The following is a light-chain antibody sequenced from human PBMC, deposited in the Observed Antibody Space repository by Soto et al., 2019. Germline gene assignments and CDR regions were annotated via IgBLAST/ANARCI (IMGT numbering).Light chain of an antibody. CDR3: LQRSDWLT. CDR2: GAS. Sequence: EIVLTQSPATLSLSPGERATLSCRASQSVSTYLAWYQQKPGQAPRLLIYGASNRATGIPARFSGSGSGTDFTLTISSLEPEDSAVYYCLQRSDWLTFGGGTQVEIK. CDR1: QSVSTY. J-gene: IGKJ4*01. V-gene: IGKV3-11*01.